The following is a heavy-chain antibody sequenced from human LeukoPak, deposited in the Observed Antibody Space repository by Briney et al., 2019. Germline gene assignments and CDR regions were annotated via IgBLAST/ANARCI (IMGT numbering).Heavy chain of an antibody. D-gene: IGHD4-17*01. CDR1: GFIVSSNY. CDR3: ARAPMTTEDY. Sequence: GGSLRLSCVASGFIVSSNYMSWVRQASGKGLEWVSVIYSGGGTNYADSVKGRFTISRDRSKNTLYLQMNSLRVEDTAVYYCARAPMTTEDYWGQGTLVTVSS. J-gene: IGHJ4*02. V-gene: IGHV3-53*01. CDR2: IYSGGGT.